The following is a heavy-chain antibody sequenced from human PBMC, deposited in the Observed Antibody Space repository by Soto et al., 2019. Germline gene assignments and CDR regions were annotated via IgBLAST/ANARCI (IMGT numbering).Heavy chain of an antibody. CDR3: ARGRKPYYYDSSGNWFDP. CDR1: GWSFSGYY. V-gene: IGHV4-34*01. J-gene: IGHJ5*02. Sequence: SETLSLTCAVYGWSFSGYYWSWIRQPPGKGLEWIGEINHSGSTNYNPSLKSRVTISVDTSKNQFSLKLSSVTAADTAVYYCARGRKPYYYDSSGNWFDPWGQGTLVTVSS. D-gene: IGHD3-22*01. CDR2: INHSGST.